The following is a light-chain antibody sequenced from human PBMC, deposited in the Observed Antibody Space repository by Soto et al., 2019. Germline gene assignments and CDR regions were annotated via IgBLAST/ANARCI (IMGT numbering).Light chain of an antibody. CDR1: QGITNY. Sequence: DVQMTQSPSSLSASVGDRVTLSCRASQGITNYLAWFQQKPGQAPKSLIYGASTLRYDVPSRFSGSGSGTDFILTINGLQPEDFATYYCLQYSTYPQTFGQGTTVDI. CDR2: GAS. CDR3: LQYSTYPQT. V-gene: IGKV1-16*01. J-gene: IGKJ1*01.